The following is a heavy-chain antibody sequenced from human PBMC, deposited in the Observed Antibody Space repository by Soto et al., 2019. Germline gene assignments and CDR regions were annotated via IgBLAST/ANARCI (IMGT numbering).Heavy chain of an antibody. V-gene: IGHV1-69*01. J-gene: IGHJ6*02. D-gene: IGHD2-15*01. CDR1: GGTFSSYA. Sequence: QVQLVQSGAEVKKPGSSVKVSCKASGGTFSSYAISWVRQAPGQGLEWMGGIIPIFGTANYAQKFQGRVKITADESTSTAYMELSSLRSEDTAVYYCARVGDCSGGSCYSGYSYGMDVWGQGTTVTVSS. CDR3: ARVGDCSGGSCYSGYSYGMDV. CDR2: IIPIFGTA.